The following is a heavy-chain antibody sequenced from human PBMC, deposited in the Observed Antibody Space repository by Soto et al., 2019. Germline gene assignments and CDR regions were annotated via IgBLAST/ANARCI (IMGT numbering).Heavy chain of an antibody. CDR3: ARSAAPTVAHGLTDYYYGMDV. Sequence: QVQLVQSGAEVKKPGSSVKVSCKASGGTFSSDASSWLRQAPGQGLEWMGGIIPSFGTADYAQKFQGRVTITADESTSTAYMELSSLRSEDTAVYYCARSAAPTVAHGLTDYYYGMDVWGQGNTVNVSS. CDR2: IIPSFGTA. V-gene: IGHV1-69*12. CDR1: GGTFSSDA. J-gene: IGHJ6*02. D-gene: IGHD4-4*01.